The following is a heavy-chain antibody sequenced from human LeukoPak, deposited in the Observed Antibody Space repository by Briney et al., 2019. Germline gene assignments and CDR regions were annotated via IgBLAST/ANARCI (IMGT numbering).Heavy chain of an antibody. D-gene: IGHD2-2*01. V-gene: IGHV1-69*05. Sequence: SVKVSCKASGDTFKKYSISWVRQAPGQGLEWMGRIIPMFSTANYAQKFQGRVTITTDESTSTAYMELSSLRSEDTAVYYCAREVVVPAATYYYYYYMDVWGKGTTVTVSS. CDR2: IIPMFSTA. CDR1: GDTFKKYS. J-gene: IGHJ6*03. CDR3: AREVVVPAATYYYYYYMDV.